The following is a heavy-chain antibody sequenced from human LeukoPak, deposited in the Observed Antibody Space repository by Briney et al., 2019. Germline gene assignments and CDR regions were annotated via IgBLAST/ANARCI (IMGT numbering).Heavy chain of an antibody. Sequence: SETLSLTCTVSGGSISSVSYYWSWIRQPAGKGLEWIGRIYTSGSTNYNPSLKSRVTISVDTSKNQFSLKLSSVTAADTAVYYCARGRYYGSGSDSFDYWGQGTLVTVSS. D-gene: IGHD3-10*01. J-gene: IGHJ4*02. CDR1: GGSISSVSYY. V-gene: IGHV4-61*02. CDR3: ARGRYYGSGSDSFDY. CDR2: IYTSGST.